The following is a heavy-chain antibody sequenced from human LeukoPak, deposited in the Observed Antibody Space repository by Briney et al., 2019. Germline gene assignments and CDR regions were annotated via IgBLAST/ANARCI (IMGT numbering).Heavy chain of an antibody. V-gene: IGHV4-34*01. CDR3: ARGRATIVVVPAATAIGY. Sequence: SESMSLTCAVYGASFSGYYWSWMRQPPGKGLEWIGEINHSGSTNYNPSLKSRVTISVDTSKNQFSLKLSSVTAADTAVYYCARGRATIVVVPAATAIGYWGQGTLVTVSS. D-gene: IGHD2-2*01. CDR1: GASFSGYY. CDR2: INHSGST. J-gene: IGHJ4*02.